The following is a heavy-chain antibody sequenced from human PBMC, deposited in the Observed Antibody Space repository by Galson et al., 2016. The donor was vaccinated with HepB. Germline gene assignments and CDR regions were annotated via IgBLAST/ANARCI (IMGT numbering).Heavy chain of an antibody. CDR2: ISGSSSYI. CDR1: GFTFSSYS. D-gene: IGHD3-3*01. Sequence: SLRLSCAASGFTFSSYSMNWVRQAPGKGLEWVSSISGSSSYIFYADSVKGRFTISRDNAKNSLYLQMNSLRAEDTAVYYCARDYDFWSTFRRQDPSNYFDPWGQGTLVTVSS. V-gene: IGHV3-21*06. CDR3: ARDYDFWSTFRRQDPSNYFDP. J-gene: IGHJ5*02.